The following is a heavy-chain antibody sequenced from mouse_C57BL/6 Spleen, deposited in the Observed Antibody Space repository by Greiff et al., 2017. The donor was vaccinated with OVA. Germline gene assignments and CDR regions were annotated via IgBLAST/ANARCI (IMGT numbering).Heavy chain of an antibody. J-gene: IGHJ3*01. CDR2: INPSNGGT. V-gene: IGHV1-53*01. CDR1: GYTFTSYW. CDR3: ARSDYGSSPFAY. D-gene: IGHD1-1*01. Sequence: VQLKQPGTELVKPGASVKLSCKASGYTFTSYWMHWVKQRPGQGLEWIGNINPSNGGTNYNEKFKSKATLTVDKSSSTAYMQLSSQTSEDSAVYNCARSDYGSSPFAYWGQGTLVTVSA.